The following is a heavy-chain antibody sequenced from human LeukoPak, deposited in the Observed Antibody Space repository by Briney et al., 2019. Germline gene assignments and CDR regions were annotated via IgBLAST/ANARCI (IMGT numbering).Heavy chain of an antibody. D-gene: IGHD2-2*02. CDR2: IHFTGTT. CDR3: ARQRDTASVGAFDT. J-gene: IGHJ3*02. V-gene: IGHV4-39*01. Sequence: PSETLSLTCSVSGGSIRSNTNFWGWDSSSYWGWIRQPPGKGLEWIGSIHFTGTTYYNSSLQSRLTISVDTSKNLFSLKLTSVTATDTALYYCARQRDTASVGAFDTRGQGTMVIVSP. CDR1: GGSIRSNTNFWGWDSSSY.